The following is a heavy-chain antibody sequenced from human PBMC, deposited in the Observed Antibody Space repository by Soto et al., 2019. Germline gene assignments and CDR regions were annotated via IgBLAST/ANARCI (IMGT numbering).Heavy chain of an antibody. CDR3: AGEVPKFEVLLWFGEPRGWFDP. V-gene: IGHV3-48*02. J-gene: IGHJ5*02. D-gene: IGHD3-10*01. CDR2: ISSSSSTI. CDR1: GFTFSSYS. Sequence: VQLVESGGGLVQPGGSLRLSCAASGFTFSSYSMNWVRQAPGKGLEWVSYISSSSSTIYYADSVKGRFTISRDNAKNSLYLQMNSLRDEDTAVYYCAGEVPKFEVLLWFGEPRGWFDPWGQGTLVTVSS.